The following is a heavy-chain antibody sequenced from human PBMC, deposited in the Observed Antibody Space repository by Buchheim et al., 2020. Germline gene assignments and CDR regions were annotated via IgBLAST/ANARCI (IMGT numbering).Heavy chain of an antibody. CDR2: INADGSDK. CDR1: GFTFSNFW. Sequence: EVQLVESGGGLVQPGGSLRLSCVASGFTFSNFWMSWVRQAPGEGLEWVANINADGSDKYSVDSVKDRFTISRGHVKNSLYLQMNNLRVEDSAVYFCVGETGDGLDVWGQGT. J-gene: IGHJ6*02. CDR3: VGETGDGLDV. V-gene: IGHV3-7*01. D-gene: IGHD7-27*01.